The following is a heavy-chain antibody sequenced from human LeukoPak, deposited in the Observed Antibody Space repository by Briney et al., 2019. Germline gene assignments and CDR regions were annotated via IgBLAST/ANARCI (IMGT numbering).Heavy chain of an antibody. V-gene: IGHV1-69*06. Sequence: ASVKVSCKASGGTFSSYAISWVRQAPGQGLEWMGGIIPIFGTANYAQKFQGRVTITADKSTSTAYMELSSLRSEDTAVYYCAGAQTGTRSVRWFDPWGQGTLVTVSS. CDR2: IIPIFGTA. J-gene: IGHJ5*02. CDR1: GGTFSSYA. CDR3: AGAQTGTRSVRWFDP. D-gene: IGHD3-9*01.